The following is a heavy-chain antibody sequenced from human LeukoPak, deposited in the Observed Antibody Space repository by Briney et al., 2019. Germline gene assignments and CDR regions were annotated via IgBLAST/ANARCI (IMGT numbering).Heavy chain of an antibody. D-gene: IGHD1-7*01. CDR1: GGSISSYY. Sequence: PSETLSLTCTVSGGSISSYYWSWIRQPPGKGLEWIGYIYYSGSTNYNPSLKSRVTISVDTSKNQFSLKLSSVTAADTAVYYCARLAVGNWNYAYYFDYWGQGTLVTVSS. V-gene: IGHV4-59*08. CDR2: IYYSGST. CDR3: ARLAVGNWNYAYYFDY. J-gene: IGHJ4*02.